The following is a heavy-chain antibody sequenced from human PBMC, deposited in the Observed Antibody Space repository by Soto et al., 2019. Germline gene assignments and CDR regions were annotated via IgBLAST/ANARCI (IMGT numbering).Heavy chain of an antibody. CDR3: AADPIVDY. CDR1: GFTFRSNW. J-gene: IGHJ4*02. Sequence: EVQLVESGGSSVQPGGSRRLSCTTSGFTFRSNWMHWVRQAPGKGLVWVSRINSDGNITRYADSVKGRFTISRDNAKNMLFLQMDSLTAEDTAVYYCAADPIVDYWGQGTLVTVSS. CDR2: INSDGNIT. D-gene: IGHD2-21*01. V-gene: IGHV3-74*01.